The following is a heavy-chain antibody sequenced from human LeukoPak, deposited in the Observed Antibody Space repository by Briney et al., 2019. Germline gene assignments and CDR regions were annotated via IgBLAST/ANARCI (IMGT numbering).Heavy chain of an antibody. V-gene: IGHV1-18*01. D-gene: IGHD3-22*01. CDR2: ISSNSDNT. CDR1: GYTFTSYG. Sequence: ASVDVSCKATGYTFTSYGISWVRQAPGQGLEWMGWISSNSDNTNYAQKLQGRVTMTTDTSTRTAYMELRSLTSDDTAVYYRARDSTGYYGYWGQGTLVTVSS. J-gene: IGHJ4*02. CDR3: ARDSTGYYGY.